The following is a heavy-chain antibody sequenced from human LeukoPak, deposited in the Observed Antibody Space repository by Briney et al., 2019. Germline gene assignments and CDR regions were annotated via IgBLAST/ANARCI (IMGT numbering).Heavy chain of an antibody. CDR3: ARDPGGGNEFGEGYDY. CDR1: GGSTSSSSYY. Sequence: SETLSLTCTVSGGSTSSSSYYWGWIRQPPGKGLEWIGSIYYSGSTYYNPSLKSRVTISVDTSKNQFSLKLSSVTAADTAVYYCARDPGGGNEFGEGYDYWGQGTLVTVSS. J-gene: IGHJ4*02. V-gene: IGHV4-39*07. CDR2: IYYSGST. D-gene: IGHD4-23*01.